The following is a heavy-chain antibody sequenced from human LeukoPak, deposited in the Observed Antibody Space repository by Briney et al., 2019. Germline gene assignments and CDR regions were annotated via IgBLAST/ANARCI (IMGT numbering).Heavy chain of an antibody. CDR1: GFIFSNYW. CDR3: ARAGIFGVIIISYYYYMGV. Sequence: GGSLRLSCAGSGFIFSNYWMHWVRQAPGKGLVWVSRIKTDGSTTYYADSVKGRFTVSRDNAKNSLYLQMNSLRAEDTAVYYCARAGIFGVIIISYYYYMGVWGKGTTVTVSS. D-gene: IGHD3-3*01. CDR2: IKTDGSTT. V-gene: IGHV3-74*01. J-gene: IGHJ6*03.